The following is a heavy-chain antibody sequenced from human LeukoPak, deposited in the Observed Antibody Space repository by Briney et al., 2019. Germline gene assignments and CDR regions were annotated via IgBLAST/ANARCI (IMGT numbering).Heavy chain of an antibody. Sequence: GGSLRLSCAASGFALSSHWMTWVRQVPGRGPEWVANVNRGGSETYYVDSVKGRFTISKDNAKNSLYLQMNSLRAEDTALYHCARNNGMDVWGQGTTVIVSS. CDR2: VNRGGSET. V-gene: IGHV3-7*03. J-gene: IGHJ6*02. CDR1: GFALSSHW. CDR3: ARNNGMDV.